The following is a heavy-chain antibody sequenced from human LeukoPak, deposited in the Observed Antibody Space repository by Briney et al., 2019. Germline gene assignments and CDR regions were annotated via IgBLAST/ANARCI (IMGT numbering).Heavy chain of an antibody. J-gene: IGHJ4*02. CDR3: ARDQGRYYDFWSGYDRDY. V-gene: IGHV1-2*02. CDR1: GYTFTGYY. D-gene: IGHD3-3*01. CDR2: INPNSGGT. Sequence: ASVKVSCKASGYTFTGYYMHWVRQAPGQGLEWMGWINPNSGGTNYAQKFQGRVTMTRDTSISTAYMELSRLRSDDTAVYYRARDQGRYYDFWSGYDRDYWGQGTLVTVSS.